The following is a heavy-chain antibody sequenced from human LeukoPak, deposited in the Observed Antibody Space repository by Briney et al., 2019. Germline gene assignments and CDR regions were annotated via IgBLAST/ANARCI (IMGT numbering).Heavy chain of an antibody. Sequence: PSETLSLTCAVYGGSFSGYYWSWIRQPTGKGLEWIGEINHSGSTNYNPSLKSRVTISVDTSKNQFSLKLSSVTAADTAVYYCARERITMVRGVITNWGQGTLVTVSS. D-gene: IGHD3-10*01. CDR1: GGSFSGYY. CDR3: ARERITMVRGVITN. V-gene: IGHV4-34*01. CDR2: INHSGST. J-gene: IGHJ4*02.